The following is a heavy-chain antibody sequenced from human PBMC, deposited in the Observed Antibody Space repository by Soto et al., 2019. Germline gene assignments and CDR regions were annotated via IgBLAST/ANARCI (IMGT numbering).Heavy chain of an antibody. V-gene: IGHV3-30*03. CDR1: GFTFSSYG. Sequence: GGSLRLSCAASGFTFSSYGMHWVRQAPGKGLEWVAVISYDGSNKYYADSVKGRFTISRDNSKNTLYLQMNSLRAEDTAVYYCAAEGYYDILTGYYNDDAFDIWGQGTMVTVSS. J-gene: IGHJ3*02. D-gene: IGHD3-9*01. CDR3: AAEGYYDILTGYYNDDAFDI. CDR2: ISYDGSNK.